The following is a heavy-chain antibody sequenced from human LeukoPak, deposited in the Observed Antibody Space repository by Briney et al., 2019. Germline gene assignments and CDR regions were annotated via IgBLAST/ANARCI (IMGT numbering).Heavy chain of an antibody. CDR2: THISGRT. J-gene: IGHJ4*02. CDR1: GVFISSYY. Sequence: SETLSLTCTVSGVFISSYYWSWIRQPAGKGLEWIGRTHISGRTNYNSSLKSRVTMSVDTSKNQFSLKLSSVTAADTAVYYCARDLGVEGYGLDYWGQGTLVTVSS. CDR3: ARDLGVEGYGLDY. V-gene: IGHV4-4*07. D-gene: IGHD3-16*01.